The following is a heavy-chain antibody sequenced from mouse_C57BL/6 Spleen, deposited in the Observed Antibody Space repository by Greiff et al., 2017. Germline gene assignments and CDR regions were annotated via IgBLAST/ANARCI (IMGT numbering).Heavy chain of an antibody. V-gene: IGHV3-6*01. CDR3: ARGYYGNSLYVDY. Sequence: EVKLQESGPGLVKPSQSLSLTCSVTGYSITSGYYWNWIRQFPGNKLEWMGYISYDGSNNYNPSLKNRSSITRDTSKNQIFLKLNSVTTEDTATYFCARGYYGNSLYVDYWGQGTTLTVSS. CDR2: ISYDGSN. D-gene: IGHD1-1*01. J-gene: IGHJ2*01. CDR1: GYSITSGYY.